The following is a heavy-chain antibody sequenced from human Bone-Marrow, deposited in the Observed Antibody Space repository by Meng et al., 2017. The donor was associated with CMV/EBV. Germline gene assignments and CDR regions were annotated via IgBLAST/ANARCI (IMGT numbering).Heavy chain of an antibody. V-gene: IGHV1-2*02. J-gene: IGHJ6*02. D-gene: IGHD4/OR15-4a*01. CDR1: GYTFTGYY. CDR2: INPNSGGT. Sequence: ASVKVSCKASGYTFTGYYMHWVRQAPGQGLEWMGWINPNSGGTNYAQKFQGRVTMTRDTSISTAYMELSRLRSDDTAVYYCARATYGGYYYYGIDVWGQGTTVTVSS. CDR3: ARATYGGYYYYGIDV.